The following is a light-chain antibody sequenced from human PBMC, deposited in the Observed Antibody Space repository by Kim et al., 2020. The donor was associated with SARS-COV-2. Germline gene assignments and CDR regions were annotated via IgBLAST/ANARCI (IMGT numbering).Light chain of an antibody. J-gene: IGKJ4*01. V-gene: IGKV3-20*01. CDR2: GSS. Sequence: PGERATLSCRASQSVSRNFLAWYQQKPAQAPRLLISGSSSRATGIPDRFSASGSGTDFTLTIDRLEPEDFAVYYCQQYGSFPLTFGGGTKVDIK. CDR3: QQYGSFPLT. CDR1: QSVSRNF.